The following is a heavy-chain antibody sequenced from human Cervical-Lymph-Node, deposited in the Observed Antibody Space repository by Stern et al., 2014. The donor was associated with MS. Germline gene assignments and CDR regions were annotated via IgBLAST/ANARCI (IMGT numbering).Heavy chain of an antibody. CDR3: ARELNWNDIFTNVFDI. Sequence: VQLVQSGAEVKKPGASVKVSCKASGYTFSDHYMHWVRQAPGQGLEWMGWINAKSGITNYAQKFQGRVNMTRDTSISTAYMELSSLRSDDTAVYYCARELNWNDIFTNVFDIWGQGTMVTVSS. V-gene: IGHV1-2*02. CDR2: INAKSGIT. J-gene: IGHJ3*02. D-gene: IGHD1-20*01. CDR1: GYTFSDHY.